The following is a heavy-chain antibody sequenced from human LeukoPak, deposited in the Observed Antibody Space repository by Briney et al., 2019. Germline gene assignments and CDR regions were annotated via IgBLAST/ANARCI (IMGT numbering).Heavy chain of an antibody. J-gene: IGHJ3*02. Sequence: GGSPRLSCAASGFTLSSSAMSWVRQAPGKGLEWVSTVGGSGGTTYYADSVQGRFTISRDNSKNTVFLQMNSLRAEDTAVYYCAKVRNYYGSGRKIDAFDIWGQGTMVPVSS. D-gene: IGHD3-10*01. V-gene: IGHV3-23*01. CDR2: VGGSGGTT. CDR3: AKVRNYYGSGRKIDAFDI. CDR1: GFTLSSSA.